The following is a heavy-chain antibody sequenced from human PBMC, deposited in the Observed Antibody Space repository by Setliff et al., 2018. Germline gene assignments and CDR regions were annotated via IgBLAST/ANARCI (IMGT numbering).Heavy chain of an antibody. Sequence: SVKVSCKVSGHRLTELAIHWVRQAPGQGLEWMGAIIPVLGMTDYAQKFQGRLTITADQSTTTVYMELSSLRFDDTALYYCARGPSPTVTPSRLIYFYHMDVWGTGTTVTSP. CDR1: GHRLTELA. V-gene: IGHV1-69*10. J-gene: IGHJ6*03. CDR2: IIPVLGMT. D-gene: IGHD4-17*01. CDR3: ARGPSPTVTPSRLIYFYHMDV.